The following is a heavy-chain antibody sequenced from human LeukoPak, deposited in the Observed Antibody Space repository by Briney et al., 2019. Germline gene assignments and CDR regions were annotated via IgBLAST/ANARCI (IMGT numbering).Heavy chain of an antibody. CDR2: LSSSGSAF. J-gene: IGHJ5*02. CDR3: ARGTPLRYVNWFDP. CDR1: GFTFRSYE. D-gene: IGHD3-9*01. Sequence: PGGSLRLSCEDSGFTFRSYEMNWVRQAPGKGLEWIAYLSSSGSAFSYADTVKGRFTIARDNAKNSVYLEMNSLRADDTAVYYCARGTPLRYVNWFDPWGQGALVTVSS. V-gene: IGHV3-48*03.